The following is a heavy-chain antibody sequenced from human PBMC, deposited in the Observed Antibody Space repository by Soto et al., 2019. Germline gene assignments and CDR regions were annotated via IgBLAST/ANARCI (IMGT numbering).Heavy chain of an antibody. Sequence: QVQLVESGGGVVQPGRSLRLSWAASGFSFSDYAMHWVRQAPGKGLEWVAVISYDASNKYYVDSVKGRFTISRDNSKNTLYLQMNSLRTEDTAVYYCAKALRGGLDHWGQGTLVTVSS. D-gene: IGHD2-15*01. V-gene: IGHV3-30*18. CDR2: ISYDASNK. CDR3: AKALRGGLDH. J-gene: IGHJ5*02. CDR1: GFSFSDYA.